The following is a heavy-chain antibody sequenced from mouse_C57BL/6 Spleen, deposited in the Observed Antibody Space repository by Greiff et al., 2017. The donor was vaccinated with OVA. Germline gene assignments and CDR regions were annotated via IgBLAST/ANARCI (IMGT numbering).Heavy chain of an antibody. CDR2: INYDGSST. V-gene: IGHV5-16*01. D-gene: IGHD2-4*01. J-gene: IGHJ2*01. Sequence: DVHLVESEGGLVQPGSSMKLSCTASGFTFSDYYMAWVRQVPEKGLEWVANINYDGSSTYYLDSLKSRFIISRDNAKNILYLQMSSLKSEDTATYYCARLPYDYPGYFDYWGQGTTLTVSS. CDR1: GFTFSDYY. CDR3: ARLPYDYPGYFDY.